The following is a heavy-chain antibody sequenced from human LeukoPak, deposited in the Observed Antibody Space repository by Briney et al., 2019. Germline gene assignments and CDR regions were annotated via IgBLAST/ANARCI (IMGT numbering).Heavy chain of an antibody. CDR3: AKEQSSGWYRTADY. Sequence: GGSLRLSCAASGFTFETHDMHWVRRAPGKGLEWVGVALRDGVSQNYGDSVEGRFTISRDQSDNTLFLQMNSLRPEDTAIYYCAKEQSSGWYRTADYWGQGTLVTVSS. D-gene: IGHD6-19*01. CDR1: GFTFETHD. V-gene: IGHV3-30*18. J-gene: IGHJ4*02. CDR2: ALRDGVSQ.